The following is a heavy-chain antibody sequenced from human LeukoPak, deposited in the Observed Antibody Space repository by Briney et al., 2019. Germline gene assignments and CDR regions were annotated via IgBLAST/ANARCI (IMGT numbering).Heavy chain of an antibody. V-gene: IGHV1-46*01. CDR3: ARSRSKISPYSSSWYDPDAFDI. D-gene: IGHD6-13*01. Sequence: ASVKVSCKASGYTFTSYYMHWVRQAPGQGLEWMGIINPSGGSTSYAQKFQGRVTMTRDTSTSTVYMELSSLRSEDTAVYYCARSRSKISPYSSSWYDPDAFDIWGQGTMVTVSS. J-gene: IGHJ3*02. CDR2: INPSGGST. CDR1: GYTFTSYY.